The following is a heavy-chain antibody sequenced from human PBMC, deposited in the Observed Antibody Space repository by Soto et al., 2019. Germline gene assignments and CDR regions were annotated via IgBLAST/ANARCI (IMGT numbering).Heavy chain of an antibody. J-gene: IGHJ5*02. V-gene: IGHV4-39*01. CDR2: VYYNENT. D-gene: IGHD3-10*01. CDR1: GGSISSFTYY. Sequence: SETLSLTCSVSGGSISSFTYYWGWIRQPPGKGLEWIGTVYYNENTYYNPSPKSRVTITVDTAKNQFSLNLRSVTAADTAMYFCERRERYYGSPGWFDPWGPGTLVTVYS. CDR3: ERRERYYGSPGWFDP.